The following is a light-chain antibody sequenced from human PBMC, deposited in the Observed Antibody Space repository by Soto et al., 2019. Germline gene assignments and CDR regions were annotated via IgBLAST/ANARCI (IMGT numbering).Light chain of an antibody. Sequence: DIQMTQSPSTLSASVGDRVTITCRASQSISTFLNWYRQRPGKAPKLLIYAASSLQSGVPSRFSGSGSGTEFTLTISSLQPDDFATYYCQHYNSYSEAFGQGTKVDI. J-gene: IGKJ1*01. CDR2: AAS. V-gene: IGKV1-5*01. CDR1: QSISTF. CDR3: QHYNSYSEA.